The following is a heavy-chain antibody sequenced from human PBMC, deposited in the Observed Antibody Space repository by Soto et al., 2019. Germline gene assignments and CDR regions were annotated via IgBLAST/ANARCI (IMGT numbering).Heavy chain of an antibody. CDR2: IYPGDSDT. D-gene: IGHD3-16*01. CDR3: ARLSRGVMVGMDV. J-gene: IGHJ6*02. V-gene: IGHV5-51*01. CDR1: GYSLTSYW. Sequence: GESLKISCKGSGYSLTSYWIGWVRQMPGKGLEWMGIIYPGDSDTRYSPSFQGQVTISADKSVSTAYLQWSSLKASDTAMYYCARLSRGVMVGMDVWGQGTTVTVSS.